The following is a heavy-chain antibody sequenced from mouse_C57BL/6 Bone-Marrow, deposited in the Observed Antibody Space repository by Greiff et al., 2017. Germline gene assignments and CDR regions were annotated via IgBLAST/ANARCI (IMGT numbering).Heavy chain of an antibody. CDR1: GFTFSDYG. Sequence: DVKLVESGGGLVKPGGSLKLSCAASGFTFSDYGMHWVRQAPEKGLEWVAYISSGSSTLYYADTVKGRFTISRDNAKNTLFLQMTSLRSEYTAMYYCARRRYYGFAYWGQGTLVTVSA. D-gene: IGHD1-1*01. J-gene: IGHJ3*01. CDR2: ISSGSSTL. V-gene: IGHV5-17*01. CDR3: ARRRYYGFAY.